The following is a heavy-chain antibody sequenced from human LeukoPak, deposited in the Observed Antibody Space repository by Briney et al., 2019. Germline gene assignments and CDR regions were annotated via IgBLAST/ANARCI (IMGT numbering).Heavy chain of an antibody. Sequence: GESPTIFRNSSGYSFESYWLGWVRQMSGKGLEWMGRIEPSGSYTKYSPSFQGHVAISAVTSINTASLKWSSLQASDIAMYYCARLKNEVSGYNYDFYGMDVWGQGTTVTVSS. D-gene: IGHD5-24*01. V-gene: IGHV5-10-1*01. CDR1: GYSFESYW. CDR3: ARLKNEVSGYNYDFYGMDV. J-gene: IGHJ6*02. CDR2: IEPSGSYT.